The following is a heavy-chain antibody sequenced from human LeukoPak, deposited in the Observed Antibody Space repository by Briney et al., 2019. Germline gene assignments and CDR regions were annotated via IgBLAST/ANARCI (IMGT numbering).Heavy chain of an antibody. V-gene: IGHV6-1*01. CDR2: DYYRSMCHN. Sequence: SQTLSLTCAISGDTISNKNNAWNLTRQSPSRGLDCRVRDYYRSMCHNTYAASVNSRITINPDTSKTQFSLQLNSVTPEDTAVYFCVRLVGGDIDYWGQGTLVPVSS. J-gene: IGHJ4*02. D-gene: IGHD5-12*01. CDR1: GDTISNKNNA. CDR3: VRLVGGDIDY.